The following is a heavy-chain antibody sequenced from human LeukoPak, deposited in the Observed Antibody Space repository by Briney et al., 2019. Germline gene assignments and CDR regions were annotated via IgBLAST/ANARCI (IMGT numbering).Heavy chain of an antibody. CDR3: ARGSMDNWNYVGDYFDY. V-gene: IGHV1-2*02. Sequence: GASVKVSCKASGYTFTGYYMHWVRQAPGQGLEWMGWINPNSGGTNYAQKFQGRVTMTRDTSISTAYMELSRLRFDDTAVHYCARGSMDNWNYVGDYFDYWGQGTLVTVSS. J-gene: IGHJ4*02. D-gene: IGHD1-7*01. CDR2: INPNSGGT. CDR1: GYTFTGYY.